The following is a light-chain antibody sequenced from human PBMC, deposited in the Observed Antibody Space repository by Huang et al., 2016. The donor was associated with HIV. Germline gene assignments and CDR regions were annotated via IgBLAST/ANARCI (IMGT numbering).Light chain of an antibody. CDR3: HQYYSFPYT. V-gene: IGKV1-16*01. Sequence: DIEMTQSPSSLSASVGDRVTVTCRASQGISKYLAWFQQKPGKAPKSLIQSASSLQSGVPSRFSGSGSGTDFTLTISGLQPDDSATYYCHQYYSFPYTFGQGTKVEIK. J-gene: IGKJ2*01. CDR2: SAS. CDR1: QGISKY.